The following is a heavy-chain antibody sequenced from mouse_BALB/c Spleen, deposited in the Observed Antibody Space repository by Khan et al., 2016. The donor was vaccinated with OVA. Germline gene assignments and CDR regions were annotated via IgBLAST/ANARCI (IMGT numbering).Heavy chain of an antibody. V-gene: IGHV1-81*01. CDR3: ARVDDYYVCLNY. Sequence: QVQLKQSGPELVKPGASVKLSCKASGYTFTYYVITWVKQRTGQGLEWIGEIYPGSDNAYYNERFKGKATLTADKSSNTTHMQLSSLTSEDSAVYFCARVDDYYVCLNYWGQGTTLTVSS. J-gene: IGHJ2*01. D-gene: IGHD2-3*01. CDR2: IYPGSDNA. CDR1: GYTFTYYV.